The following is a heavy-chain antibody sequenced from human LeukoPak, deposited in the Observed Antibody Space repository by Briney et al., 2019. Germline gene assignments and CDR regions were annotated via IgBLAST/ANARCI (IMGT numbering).Heavy chain of an antibody. CDR3: ARVDVVPAATIDY. D-gene: IGHD2-2*01. Sequence: SETLSLTCTVYGGSFSGYYWSWIRQPPRKGLELIGEINHSGSTNYNPSLKSRVTISVDTSKNQFSLKLSSATAADTAVYYCARVDVVPAATIDYWGQGTLVTVSS. CDR1: GGSFSGYY. CDR2: INHSGST. J-gene: IGHJ4*02. V-gene: IGHV4-34*01.